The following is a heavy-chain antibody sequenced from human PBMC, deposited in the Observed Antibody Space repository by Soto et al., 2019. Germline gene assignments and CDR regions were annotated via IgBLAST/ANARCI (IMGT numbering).Heavy chain of an antibody. J-gene: IGHJ4*02. CDR3: ASLVRTGWKIFDH. Sequence: QVQRQESGPGLVKPSETLSLTCTVSGGSFSSYVWSWIRQPPGKGLEWIGYIYYSGSTTYNPSLESRVTISVDTSKNQFSLHLTSVTAADTAVYYCASLVRTGWKIFDHWGQGALVAVSS. CDR2: IYYSGST. D-gene: IGHD6-19*01. V-gene: IGHV4-59*01. CDR1: GGSFSSYV.